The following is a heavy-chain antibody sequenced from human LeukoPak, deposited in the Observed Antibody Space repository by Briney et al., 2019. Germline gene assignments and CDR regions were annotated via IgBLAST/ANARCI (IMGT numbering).Heavy chain of an antibody. CDR3: ERSKTGSSARPFDY. J-gene: IGHJ4*02. CDR1: GGSVTSDY. D-gene: IGHD1-14*01. Sequence: GGSLRLSCGASGGSVTSDYMSWFRRDPGGGLECFSVIYSGRSVHYAGSVQARFTIPRHKSKHQVLLQMHTPRAEHTAVYFCERSKTGSSARPFDYWGQGTLVTVSS. V-gene: IGHV3-66*01. CDR2: IYSGRSV.